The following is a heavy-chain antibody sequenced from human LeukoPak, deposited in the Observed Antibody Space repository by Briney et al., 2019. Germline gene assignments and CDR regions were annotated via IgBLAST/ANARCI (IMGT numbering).Heavy chain of an antibody. D-gene: IGHD6-19*01. CDR1: GGSISSNYW. J-gene: IGHJ4*02. CDR2: IYHTGNT. V-gene: IGHV4-4*02. CDR3: VGFGLSSGWAG. Sequence: SGTLSLTCAVSGGSISSNYWWSWVRQPPGRGPEWIGEIYHTGNTNYNPSHKSRVSISVDKSKSQFSLKLTSVTAADTAVYYCVGFGLSSGWAGWGQGTLVTVSS.